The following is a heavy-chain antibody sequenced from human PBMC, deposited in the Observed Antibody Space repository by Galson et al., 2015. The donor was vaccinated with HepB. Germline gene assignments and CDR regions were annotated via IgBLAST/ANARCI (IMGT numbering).Heavy chain of an antibody. CDR1: GGTFSSYT. V-gene: IGHV1-69*02. CDR2: IIPILGIA. J-gene: IGHJ3*02. CDR3: ASPPRGAVAGGTDAFDI. D-gene: IGHD6-19*01. Sequence: SVKVSCKASGGTFSSYTISWVRQAPGQGLEWMGRIIPILGIANYAQKFQGRVTITADKSTSTAYMELSSLRSEDTAVYYCASPPRGAVAGGTDAFDIWGQGTMVTVSS.